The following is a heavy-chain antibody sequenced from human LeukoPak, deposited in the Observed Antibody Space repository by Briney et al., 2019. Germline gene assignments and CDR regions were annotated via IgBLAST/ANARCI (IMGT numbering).Heavy chain of an antibody. V-gene: IGHV1-2*06. CDR2: ISPKSGGT. D-gene: IGHD2-2*01. Sequence: ASVKVSCKASGYTFTGYCIHWVRQAPGQGLEWMGRISPKSGGTNYAQKFQGRVTMTSDTSISTAYMELSRLRSDDTAVYYCARDGNTSPYYMDVWGKGTTVTVPS. CDR1: GYTFTGYC. CDR3: ARDGNTSPYYMDV. J-gene: IGHJ6*03.